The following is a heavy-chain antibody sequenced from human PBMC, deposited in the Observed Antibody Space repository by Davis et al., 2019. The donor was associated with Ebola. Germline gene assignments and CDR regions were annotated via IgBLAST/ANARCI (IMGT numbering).Heavy chain of an antibody. CDR2: ISTSSSTI. CDR1: GFSFSNYG. CDR3: ARDLRDYLWDY. V-gene: IGHV3-48*02. J-gene: IGHJ4*02. D-gene: IGHD3-16*01. Sequence: GESLKISCAASGFSFSNYGMNWVRQAPGKGLEWVSYISTSSSTIYYADSVEGRFTISRDNAKNSVYLQMNSLRDEDTAVYYCARDLRDYLWDYWGQGTLVTVSS.